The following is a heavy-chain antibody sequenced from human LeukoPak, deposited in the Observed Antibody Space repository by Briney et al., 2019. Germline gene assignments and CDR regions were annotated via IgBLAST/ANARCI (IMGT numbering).Heavy chain of an antibody. CDR3: ASIGRYSSSGFDY. CDR2: INHSGST. D-gene: IGHD6-19*01. V-gene: IGHV4-34*01. Sequence: SETLSLTCAVYGGSFSGYYWSWIRQPPGKGLEWIGEINHSGSTNYYPSLKSRVTISVDTSKNQFSLKLSSVTAADTAVYYCASIGRYSSSGFDYWGQGTLVTVSS. CDR1: GGSFSGYY. J-gene: IGHJ4*02.